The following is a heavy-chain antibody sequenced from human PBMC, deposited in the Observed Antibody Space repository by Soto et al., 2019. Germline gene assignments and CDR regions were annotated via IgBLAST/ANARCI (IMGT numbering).Heavy chain of an antibody. V-gene: IGHV3-23*01. D-gene: IGHD2-21*01. CDR1: GFTFNNIA. Sequence: EVQLLESGGGLVQPGGSLRLSCAASGFTFNNIAMGWVRQAPGKGLKYVSSINENGDSTFYADSVKGRSTISRDNSKSTLHPQMTSLRADDTAVYYCVKRNCGNCPWSSWGQGHLVTVSS. CDR2: INENGDST. CDR3: VKRNCGNCPWSS. J-gene: IGHJ4*02.